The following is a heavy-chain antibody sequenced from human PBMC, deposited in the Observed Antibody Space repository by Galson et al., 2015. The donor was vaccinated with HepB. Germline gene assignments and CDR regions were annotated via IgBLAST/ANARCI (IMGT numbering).Heavy chain of an antibody. V-gene: IGHV3-23*01. CDR2: ISSFGGT. CDR1: GFTFSSYT. D-gene: IGHD1-26*01. Sequence: SLRLSCAASGFTFSSYTMSWVRQAPGKGLEWVAAISSFGGTYYADSVKGRFTVSRDNSKNSLFLQMISLRDDDTALYYCAKTPQEAIVGATRVDYWGRGLLVTVSS. J-gene: IGHJ4*02. CDR3: AKTPQEAIVGATRVDY.